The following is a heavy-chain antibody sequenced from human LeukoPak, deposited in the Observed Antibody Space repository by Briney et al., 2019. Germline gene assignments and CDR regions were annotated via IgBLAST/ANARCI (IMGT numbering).Heavy chain of an antibody. J-gene: IGHJ4*02. D-gene: IGHD3-10*01. CDR3: ASPGTEYYFDY. Sequence: GGSLRLSCAASGFTFSSYAMHWVRQAPGKGLEWVAVISYDGSNKYYAGSVKGRFTISRDNSKNTLYLQMNSLRAEDTPVYYCASPGTEYYFDYWGQGTLVTVSS. CDR1: GFTFSSYA. CDR2: ISYDGSNK. V-gene: IGHV3-30-3*01.